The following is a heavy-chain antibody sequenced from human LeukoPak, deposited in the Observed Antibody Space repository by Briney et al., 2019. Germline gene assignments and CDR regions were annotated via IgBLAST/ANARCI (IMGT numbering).Heavy chain of an antibody. V-gene: IGHV1-8*01. Sequence: ASATVSCKASGYTFTSYDIHWVRQATGQGLAWMGWMNANSGNTGYAQKFPGRVTMTRNTSISTAYMELSSLRSEDTAVYYCARVATIKGRDYWGQGTLVTVSS. D-gene: IGHD5-24*01. CDR3: ARVATIKGRDY. CDR1: GYTFTSYD. CDR2: MNANSGNT. J-gene: IGHJ4*02.